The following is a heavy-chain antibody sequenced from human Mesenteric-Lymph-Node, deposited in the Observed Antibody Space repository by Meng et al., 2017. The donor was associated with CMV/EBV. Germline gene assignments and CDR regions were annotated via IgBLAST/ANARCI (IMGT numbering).Heavy chain of an antibody. J-gene: IGHJ6*02. Sequence: SETLSLTCTVSGGSISSSSYYWGWIRQPPGKGLEWIGSIYYSGSTYYNPSLKSRVTISVDTSKNQFSLKLSSVTAADTAVYYCARDTRQQLVRYYYGMDVWGQGTTVTVSS. CDR2: IYYSGST. D-gene: IGHD6-13*01. CDR1: GGSISSSSYY. CDR3: ARDTRQQLVRYYYGMDV. V-gene: IGHV4-39*07.